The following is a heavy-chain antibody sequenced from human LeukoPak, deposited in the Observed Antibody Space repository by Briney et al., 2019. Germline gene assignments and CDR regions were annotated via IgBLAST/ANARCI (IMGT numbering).Heavy chain of an antibody. CDR1: GYTLTELS. D-gene: IGHD1-26*01. J-gene: IGHJ4*02. Sequence: ASVKVSCKVSGYTLTELSMHWVRQAPGKGLEWMGGFDPEDGETIYAQKSQGRVTMTEDTSTDTAYMELSSLRSEDTAVYYCATDTRFDSGMDYWGQGTLVTVSP. V-gene: IGHV1-24*01. CDR2: FDPEDGET. CDR3: ATDTRFDSGMDY.